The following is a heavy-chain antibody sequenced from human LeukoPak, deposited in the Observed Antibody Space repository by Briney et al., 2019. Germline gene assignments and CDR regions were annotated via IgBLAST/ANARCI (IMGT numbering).Heavy chain of an antibody. CDR2: IYYSGST. CDR1: GGSISSSSYY. J-gene: IGHJ4*02. V-gene: IGHV4-39*01. D-gene: IGHD5-12*01. CDR3: ARHMGGYDPFDY. Sequence: KTSETLSLTCTVSGGSISSSSYYWGWIRQPPGKGLEWIGSIYYSGSTYYNPSLKSRVTISVDTSKNQFSLKLSSVTAADTAVYYCARHMGGYDPFDYWGQGTLVTVSS.